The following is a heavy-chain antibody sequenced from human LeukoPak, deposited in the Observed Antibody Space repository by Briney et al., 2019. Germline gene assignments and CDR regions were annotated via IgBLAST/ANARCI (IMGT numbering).Heavy chain of an antibody. D-gene: IGHD6-19*01. V-gene: IGHV3-48*01. CDR2: ISSSSSTI. CDR1: GFTFNTYS. J-gene: IGHJ4*02. Sequence: GGSLRLSCAASGFTFNTYSMNWVRQAPGKGLEWVSYISSSSSTIYYATSVRGRFTISRDNAKNSLYLQMNSLRAEDTAVYYCARDQGLLVVAGRFGYWGQGTLVTVSS. CDR3: ARDQGLLVVAGRFGY.